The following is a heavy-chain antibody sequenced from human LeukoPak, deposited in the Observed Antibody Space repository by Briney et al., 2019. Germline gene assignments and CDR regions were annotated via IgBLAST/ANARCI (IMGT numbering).Heavy chain of an antibody. CDR1: GFTFSSYA. CDR3: ANDDYYDSSGQLDAFDI. CDR2: ISGSGGST. Sequence: GGSLRLSCAASGFTFSSYAMSWVRQAPGKGLEWISGISGSGGSTYYADSVRGRFTISRDNSKNTLYLQMNSLRVEDTAVYYCANDDYYDSSGQLDAFDIWGQGTMVTVSS. J-gene: IGHJ3*02. V-gene: IGHV3-23*01. D-gene: IGHD3-22*01.